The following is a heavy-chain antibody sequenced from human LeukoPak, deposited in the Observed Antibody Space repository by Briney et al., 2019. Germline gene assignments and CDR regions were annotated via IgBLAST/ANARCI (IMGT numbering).Heavy chain of an antibody. V-gene: IGHV4-61*02. J-gene: IGHJ5*02. CDR1: GGSISSGSYY. D-gene: IGHD3-10*01. CDR2: IYTSGST. CDR3: ARGITMVDNWFDP. Sequence: SETLSLTCTVSGGSISSGSYYWSWIRQPAGKGLEWIGRIYTSGSTNYNPSLKSRVTISVDTSKNQFSLKLSSVTAADTAVYYCARGITMVDNWFDPWGQGTLVTVSS.